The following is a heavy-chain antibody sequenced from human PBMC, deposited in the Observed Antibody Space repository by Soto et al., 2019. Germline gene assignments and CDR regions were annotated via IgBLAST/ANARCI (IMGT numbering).Heavy chain of an antibody. J-gene: IGHJ6*02. D-gene: IGHD6-13*01. CDR1: GFTFSNAW. CDR2: IKSKTDGGTT. CDR3: TVGMPGIAAAAPGIYYYYYGMDV. V-gene: IGHV3-15*07. Sequence: GGSLRLSCAASGFTFSNAWMNWVRQAPGKGLEWVGRIKSKTDGGTTDYAAPVKGRFTISRDDSKNTLYLQMNSLKTEDTAVYYCTVGMPGIAAAAPGIYYYYYGMDVWGQGTTVTVSS.